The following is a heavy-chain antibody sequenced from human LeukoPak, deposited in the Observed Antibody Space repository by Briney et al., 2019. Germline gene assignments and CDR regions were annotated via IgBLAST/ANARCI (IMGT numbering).Heavy chain of an antibody. D-gene: IGHD6-19*01. CDR3: AKPISGGLAVTADWFHP. CDR1: GFAFSVYA. CDR2: INANSGTT. J-gene: IGHJ5*01. Sequence: GGSLRLSCTAFGFAFSVYAMSWLRQPPGKGLEWVSTINANSGTTSYAASVRGRFTISRDNSKNTLYLQLNTLRADDTATYYCAKPISGGLAVTADWFHPWGQGTLVVVSS. V-gene: IGHV3-23*01.